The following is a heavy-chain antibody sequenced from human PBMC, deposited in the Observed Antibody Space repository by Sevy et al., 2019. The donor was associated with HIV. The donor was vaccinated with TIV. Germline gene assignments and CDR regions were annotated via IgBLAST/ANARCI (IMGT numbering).Heavy chain of an antibody. J-gene: IGHJ3*01. D-gene: IGHD3-22*01. CDR3: AKRERSYYDSSGNYDAFDV. Sequence: GWSLRLSCAASGFDFSTYDMHWVRQAPGKGLEWVAFISFDGSDKWYVDSVKGRFTISRDNSKNTLYVQMNTLRDEDTAVYYCAKRERSYYDSSGNYDAFDVWGQGTSVTVSS. CDR2: ISFDGSDK. V-gene: IGHV3-33*03. CDR1: GFDFSTYD.